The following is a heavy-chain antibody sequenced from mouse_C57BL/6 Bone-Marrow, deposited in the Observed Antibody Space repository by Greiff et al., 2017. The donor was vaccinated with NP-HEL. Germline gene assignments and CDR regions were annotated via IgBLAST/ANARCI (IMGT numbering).Heavy chain of an antibody. CDR1: GFSLTSYD. J-gene: IGHJ3*01. CDR2: IWTGGGT. Sequence: VNLVESGPGLVAPSQSLSITCTVSGFSLTSYDISWIRQPPGKGLEWLGVIWTGGGTNYNSAFMSRLSISKDNSKSQVFLKMNSLQTDDTAIYYCVRDSSGYPYWGQGTLVTVSA. V-gene: IGHV2-9-2*01. D-gene: IGHD3-1*01. CDR3: VRDSSGYPY.